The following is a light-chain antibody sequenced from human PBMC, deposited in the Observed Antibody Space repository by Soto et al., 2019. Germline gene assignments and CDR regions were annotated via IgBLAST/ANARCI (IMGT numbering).Light chain of an antibody. CDR2: AAT. Sequence: DIQMTQSPSSLSAPVGDRVTITCRASQSSSSYLNWYQQKPGKAPKVLIYAATSLQGGVPSRFSGSGSGTDFTLTVSSLQPEDFSTYYCQQSYSTPYTIGQGTKLEIK. CDR3: QQSYSTPYT. J-gene: IGKJ2*01. CDR1: QSSSSY. V-gene: IGKV1-39*01.